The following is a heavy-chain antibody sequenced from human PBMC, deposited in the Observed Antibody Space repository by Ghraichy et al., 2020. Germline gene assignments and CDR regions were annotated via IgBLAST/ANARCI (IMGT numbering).Heavy chain of an antibody. V-gene: IGHV3-21*01. CDR2: ISSSSSYI. Sequence: GGSLRLSCAASGFTFSSYSMNWVRQAPGKGLEWVSSISSSSSYIYYADSVKGRFTISRDNAKNSLYLQMNSLRAEDTAVYYCARAPIVVVPAAMGGGYYYYGMDVWGQGTTVTVSS. D-gene: IGHD2-2*01. CDR1: GFTFSSYS. J-gene: IGHJ6*02. CDR3: ARAPIVVVPAAMGGGYYYYGMDV.